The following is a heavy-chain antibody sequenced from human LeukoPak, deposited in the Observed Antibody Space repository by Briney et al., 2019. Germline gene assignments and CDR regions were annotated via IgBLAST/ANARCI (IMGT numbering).Heavy chain of an antibody. J-gene: IGHJ3*02. Sequence: GGSLRLSCAASGFTFSSYSMNWVRQAPGKGLEWVSYISSSSSTIYYADSVKGRFTISRDNAKNSLYLQMNSLRAEDTAVYYCARRGSGYSSSSEAGNDAFDIWGQGTMVTVSS. D-gene: IGHD6-6*01. CDR2: ISSSSSTI. V-gene: IGHV3-48*01. CDR3: ARRGSGYSSSSEAGNDAFDI. CDR1: GFTFSSYS.